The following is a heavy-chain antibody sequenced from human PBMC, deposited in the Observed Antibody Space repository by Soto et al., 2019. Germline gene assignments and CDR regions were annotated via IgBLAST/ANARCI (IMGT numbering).Heavy chain of an antibody. CDR3: AKDRRITMVRGVLRAFDS. D-gene: IGHD3-10*01. Sequence: GGSLRLSCAAPGFTFSDYTMNWVRQAPGKGLEWVSSISSSSSYIYYADSVKGRFTISRHNAKNSLYLQMNSLRPEDTAVYYCAKDRRITMVRGVLRAFDSWGQGNLVTVSS. CDR1: GFTFSDYT. J-gene: IGHJ4*01. CDR2: ISSSSSYI. V-gene: IGHV3-21*04.